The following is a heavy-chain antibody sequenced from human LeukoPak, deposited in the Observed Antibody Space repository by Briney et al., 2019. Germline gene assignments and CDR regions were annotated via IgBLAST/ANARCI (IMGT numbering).Heavy chain of an antibody. CDR2: MYSSGRT. J-gene: IGHJ5*02. Sequence: SETLSLTCTVSSGSIISDSHFWSWLRQPAGKGLEWIGRMYSSGRTDYNPSLKSRVTISIDTTKNKFYLKLRSVTDADTAVYYWAGRTDFRGAFDPWGQGSLVTVSS. V-gene: IGHV4-61*02. CDR3: AGRTDFRGAFDP. D-gene: IGHD2/OR15-2a*01. CDR1: SGSIISDSHF.